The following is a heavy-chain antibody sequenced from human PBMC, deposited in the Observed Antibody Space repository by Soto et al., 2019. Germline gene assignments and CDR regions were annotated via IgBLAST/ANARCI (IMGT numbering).Heavy chain of an antibody. D-gene: IGHD1-1*01. CDR2: INPNSGGT. CDR3: AREPATAKPEGVDF. V-gene: IGHV1-2*02. CDR1: GYTFSDYY. J-gene: IGHJ4*02. Sequence: ASVKVSCKASGYTFSDYYIHWVRQAPGQGLEWMGWINPNSGGTKYAPKFQGGVTMTRDTSITTAYMELSRLRSGDTAVYYCAREPATAKPEGVDFWGQGTLVTISS.